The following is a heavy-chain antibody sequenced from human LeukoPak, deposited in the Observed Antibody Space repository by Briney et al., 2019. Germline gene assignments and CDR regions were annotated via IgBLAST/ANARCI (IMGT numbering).Heavy chain of an antibody. V-gene: IGHV3-33*06. CDR3: AKDRDSSGYFHFDY. CDR2: IWYDGSNK. Sequence: GGSLRRSCAASGFTFSSYGMHWVRQAPGKGLEWVAVIWYDGSNKYYADSVKGRFTISRNNSKNTLYLQMNSLRAEDTAVYYCAKDRDSSGYFHFDYWGQGTLVTVSS. CDR1: GFTFSSYG. D-gene: IGHD3-22*01. J-gene: IGHJ4*02.